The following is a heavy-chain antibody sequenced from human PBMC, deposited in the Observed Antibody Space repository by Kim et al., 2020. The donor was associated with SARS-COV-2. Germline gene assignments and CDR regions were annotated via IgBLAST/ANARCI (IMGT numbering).Heavy chain of an antibody. CDR1: GGSISSGGYY. Sequence: SETLSLTCTVSGGSISSGGYYWSWIRQHPGKGLEWIGYIYYSGSTYYNPSLKSRVTISVDTSKNQFSLKLSSVTAADTAVYYCARVAYGSGSYGVPHWFDPWAREPWSPSPQ. D-gene: IGHD3-10*01. CDR2: IYYSGST. J-gene: IGHJ5*02. V-gene: IGHV4-31*03. CDR3: ARVAYGSGSYGVPHWFDP.